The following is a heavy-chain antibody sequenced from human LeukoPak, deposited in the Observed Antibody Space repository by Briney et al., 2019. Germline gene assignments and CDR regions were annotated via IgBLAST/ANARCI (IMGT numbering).Heavy chain of an antibody. J-gene: IGHJ4*02. CDR2: IYYSGST. CDR1: GGYISSYY. D-gene: IGHD4-17*01. CDR3: ARGGNYGDYDGYFDY. Sequence: TSETLSLTCTVSGGYISSYYWSWIRQPPGKGLEWIGYIYYSGSTNYNPSLGSRVTISVDTSKNQFSLKLSSVTAADTAVYYCARGGNYGDYDGYFDYWGQGTLVTVSS. V-gene: IGHV4-59*08.